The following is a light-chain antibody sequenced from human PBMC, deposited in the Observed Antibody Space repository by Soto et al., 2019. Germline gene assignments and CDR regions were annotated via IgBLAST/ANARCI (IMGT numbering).Light chain of an antibody. CDR3: QQYGSSRT. CDR1: QSISSW. V-gene: IGKV1-5*01. CDR2: DAS. J-gene: IGKJ1*01. Sequence: DIQMTQSPSALSASVGDRATITCRASQSISSWLAWYQQKPGKAPKLLIYDASTLQSGVPSRYSGSGSGTDFTLTISRLEPEDFAVYFCQQYGSSRTFGQGTKVDI.